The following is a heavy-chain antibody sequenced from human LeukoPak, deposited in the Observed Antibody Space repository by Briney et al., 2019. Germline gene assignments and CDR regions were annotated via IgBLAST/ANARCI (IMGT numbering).Heavy chain of an antibody. V-gene: IGHV3-43D*03. J-gene: IGHJ4*02. Sequence: GGSLRLSCAASGFTFDDYAMHWVRQAPGKGLEWVSLISWDGGSTYYADSVKGRFTISRDNSKNSLYLQMNSLRAEDTALYYCAKVQREWCGGDCYSHFDYWGQGTLVTVSS. D-gene: IGHD2-21*02. CDR3: AKVQREWCGGDCYSHFDY. CDR1: GFTFDDYA. CDR2: ISWDGGST.